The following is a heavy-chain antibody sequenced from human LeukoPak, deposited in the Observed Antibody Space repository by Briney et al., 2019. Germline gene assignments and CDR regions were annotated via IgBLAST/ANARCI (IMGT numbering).Heavy chain of an antibody. CDR2: ISAYNGNT. CDR3: ARDRADYYGSGSYYNNFDY. D-gene: IGHD3-10*01. J-gene: IGHJ4*02. Sequence: ASVKVSCKASGYTFTSYGISWVRQAPGQGLEWMGWISAYNGNTNYAQKLQGRVTMTTDTSTSTAYMELRSLGSDDTAVYYCARDRADYYGSGSYYNNFDYWGQGTLVTVSS. CDR1: GYTFTSYG. V-gene: IGHV1-18*01.